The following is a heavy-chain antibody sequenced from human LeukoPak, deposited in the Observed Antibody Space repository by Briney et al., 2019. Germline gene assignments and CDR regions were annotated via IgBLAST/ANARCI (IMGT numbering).Heavy chain of an antibody. Sequence: GSSVKVSCKASGGTFSSYAISWVRQAPGQGLEWMGRIIPIFGTANYAQKFQGRVTITTDESTSTAYMELSSLRSEDTAVYYCAGDREDIVVVVAALPGAFDIWGQGTMVTVSS. J-gene: IGHJ3*02. CDR2: IIPIFGTA. CDR1: GGTFSSYA. CDR3: AGDREDIVVVVAALPGAFDI. D-gene: IGHD2-15*01. V-gene: IGHV1-69*05.